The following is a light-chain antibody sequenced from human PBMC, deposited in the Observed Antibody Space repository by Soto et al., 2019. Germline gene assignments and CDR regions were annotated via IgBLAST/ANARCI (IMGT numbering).Light chain of an antibody. Sequence: QSVLTQPASVSGSPGQSLTISCTGTSSDVGGYNYVSWYQQHPGKAPKLMIYDVSNRPSGVSNRFSGSKSGNTASLTISGLQAEDEADYYCSSYTSSSTGVFGTGTKVT. J-gene: IGLJ1*01. V-gene: IGLV2-14*01. CDR1: SSDVGGYNY. CDR3: SSYTSSSTGV. CDR2: DVS.